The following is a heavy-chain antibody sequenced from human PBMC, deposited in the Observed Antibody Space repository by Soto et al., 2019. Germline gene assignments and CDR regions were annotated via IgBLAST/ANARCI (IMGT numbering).Heavy chain of an antibody. J-gene: IGHJ4*02. Sequence: PGGSLRLSCAASGFTFSSHAMSWVRQAPGKGLEWVSTITGSGGTIYYADSVKGRFTISRDNSKSTLFLQTNSLRAEDTAVYYCAKDLITMTTDITETADLTKNWGQGTLVTVSS. D-gene: IGHD3-22*01. CDR3: AKDLITMTTDITETADLTKN. CDR2: ITGSGGTI. CDR1: GFTFSSHA. V-gene: IGHV3-23*01.